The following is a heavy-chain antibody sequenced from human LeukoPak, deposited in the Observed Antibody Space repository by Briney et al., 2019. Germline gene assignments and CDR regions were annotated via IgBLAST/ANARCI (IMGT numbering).Heavy chain of an antibody. J-gene: IGHJ3*02. Sequence: GGSLRLSCAASGFTFDDYGMSCVRQAPGKGPEWVSGINWNGGRTGYADSVKGRFTISRDHAKNSLYLQMNSLRAEDTALYYCARETPSAGAFDIWGQGTMVTVSS. D-gene: IGHD1-1*01. V-gene: IGHV3-20*04. CDR3: ARETPSAGAFDI. CDR2: INWNGGRT. CDR1: GFTFDDYG.